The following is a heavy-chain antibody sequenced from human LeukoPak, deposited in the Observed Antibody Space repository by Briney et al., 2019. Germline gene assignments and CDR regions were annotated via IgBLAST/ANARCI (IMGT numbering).Heavy chain of an antibody. D-gene: IGHD3-22*01. V-gene: IGHV3-66*01. CDR3: ARDPTSYDSSGYYSDY. Sequence: QPRGSLRLSCAASGFTVSSNYMSWVRQAPGKGLEWVSVIYSGGSTYYADSVKGRFTISRDNSKNTLYLQMNSLRAEDTAVYYCARDPTSYDSSGYYSDYWGQGTLVTVSS. J-gene: IGHJ4*02. CDR2: IYSGGST. CDR1: GFTVSSNY.